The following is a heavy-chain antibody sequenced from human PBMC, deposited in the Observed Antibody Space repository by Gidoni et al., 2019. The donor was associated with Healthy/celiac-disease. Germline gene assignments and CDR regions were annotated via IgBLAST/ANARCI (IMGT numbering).Heavy chain of an antibody. CDR2: INSDGSST. CDR3: ARGGSYQNWFDP. Sequence: EVQLVESGGGLVQPGGSLRLSCSASGFTFSSYWMHWVRQAPGKGLVWVSRINSDGSSTSYADSVKGRFTISRDNAKNTLYLQMNSLRAEDTAVYYCARGGSYQNWFDPWGQGTLVTVSS. V-gene: IGHV3-74*01. D-gene: IGHD1-26*01. CDR1: GFTFSSYW. J-gene: IGHJ5*02.